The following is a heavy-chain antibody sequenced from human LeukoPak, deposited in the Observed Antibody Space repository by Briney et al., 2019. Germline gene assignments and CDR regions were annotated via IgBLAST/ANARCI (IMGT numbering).Heavy chain of an antibody. Sequence: GGSLRLSCAAYGFTVSSNYMSWVRQAPGKGLEWVSVIYSGGSTYYADSVKGRFTISRDNSKNTLYLQMNSLRAEDTAVYYCARTQPDIVLMVYASHYGMDVWGQGTTVTVSS. J-gene: IGHJ6*02. CDR2: IYSGGST. CDR3: ARTQPDIVLMVYASHYGMDV. CDR1: GFTVSSNY. D-gene: IGHD2-8*01. V-gene: IGHV3-66*01.